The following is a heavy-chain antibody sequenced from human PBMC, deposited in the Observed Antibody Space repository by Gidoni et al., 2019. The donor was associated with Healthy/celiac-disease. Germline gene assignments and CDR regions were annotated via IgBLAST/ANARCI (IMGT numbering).Heavy chain of an antibody. Sequence: QVQLQESGPGLVKPSETLSLTCTVSGGPISSYYWRWIRQPPGKGLEWIGYIYYSGSTNYNPSLKSRVTISVDTSKNQFSLKLSSVTAADTAVYYCARDSTGPNFDWFVKPKSSDWYFDLWGRGTLVTVSS. CDR3: ARDSTGPNFDWFVKPKSSDWYFDL. CDR1: GGPISSYY. V-gene: IGHV4-59*01. D-gene: IGHD3-9*01. J-gene: IGHJ2*01. CDR2: IYYSGST.